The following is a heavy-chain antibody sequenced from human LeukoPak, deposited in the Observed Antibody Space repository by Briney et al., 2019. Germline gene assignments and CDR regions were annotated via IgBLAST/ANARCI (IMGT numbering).Heavy chain of an antibody. CDR2: IRSKAYGGTT. Sequence: GGSLRLSCTASGFTFGDYAMSWVRQAPGKGLEWVGFIRSKAYGGTTEYAASVKGRFTISRDDSKSIAYLQMNSLKTEDTAVYYCTRDRSTMMYYYYYMDVWGKGTTVTISS. CDR1: GFTFGDYA. CDR3: TRDRSTMMYYYYYMDV. D-gene: IGHD3-22*01. J-gene: IGHJ6*03. V-gene: IGHV3-49*04.